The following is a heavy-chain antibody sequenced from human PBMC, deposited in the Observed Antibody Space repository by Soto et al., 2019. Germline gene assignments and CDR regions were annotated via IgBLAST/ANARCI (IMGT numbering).Heavy chain of an antibody. J-gene: IGHJ6*02. V-gene: IGHV3-48*03. Sequence: GGSLRLSCAASGFTFSSYEMNWVRQAPGKGLEWVSYISSSGSTIYYTDSVKGRFTISRDNAKNSLYLQMNSLRAEDTAVYYCARAAADYDYVWRSYYYYGMDVWGQGTTVTVSS. D-gene: IGHD3-16*01. CDR2: ISSSGSTI. CDR3: ARAAADYDYVWRSYYYYGMDV. CDR1: GFTFSSYE.